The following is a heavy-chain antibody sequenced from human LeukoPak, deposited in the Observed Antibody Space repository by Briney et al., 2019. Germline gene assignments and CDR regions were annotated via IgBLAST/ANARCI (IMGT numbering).Heavy chain of an antibody. CDR1: GGTFSSYA. D-gene: IGHD6-13*01. Sequence: SVKVSCKASGGTFSSYAISWVRRAPGQGLEWMGGIIPIFGTANYAQKFQGRVTTTADESTSTAYMELSSLRSEDTAVYYCARSKQQLVLQDAFDIWGQGTMVTVSS. V-gene: IGHV1-69*13. J-gene: IGHJ3*02. CDR3: ARSKQQLVLQDAFDI. CDR2: IIPIFGTA.